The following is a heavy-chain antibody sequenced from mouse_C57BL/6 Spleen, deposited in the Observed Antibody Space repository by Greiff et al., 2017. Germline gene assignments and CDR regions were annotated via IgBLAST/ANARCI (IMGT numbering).Heavy chain of an antibody. V-gene: IGHV1-26*01. CDR1: GYTFTDYY. CDR3: ARKFYGNYRWYFDV. D-gene: IGHD2-1*01. J-gene: IGHJ1*03. CDR2: INPNNGGT. Sequence: VQLQQSGPELVKPGASVKISCKASGYTFTDYYMNWVKQSHGKSLEWIGDINPNNGGTSYNQKFKGKATLTVDKSSSTAYMELRSLTSEDSAVYYCARKFYGNYRWYFDVWGTGTTVTVSS.